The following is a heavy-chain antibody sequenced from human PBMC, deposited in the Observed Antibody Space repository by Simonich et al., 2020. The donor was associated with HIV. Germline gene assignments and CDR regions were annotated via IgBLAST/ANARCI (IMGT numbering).Heavy chain of an antibody. V-gene: IGHV4-34*01. Sequence: QALLKQWGTGLLKPSEPLSLTCAVYAGSFSGHYWSWSRQFPGKGLEGIAEINHSGSTIYSPSLKSRVTISVDPSKNQFSLKLSSVTAADTAVYYCARQSLAARLFDDWGQGTLVTVSS. CDR2: INHSGST. J-gene: IGHJ4*02. CDR3: ARQSLAARLFDD. D-gene: IGHD6-6*01. CDR1: AGSFSGHY.